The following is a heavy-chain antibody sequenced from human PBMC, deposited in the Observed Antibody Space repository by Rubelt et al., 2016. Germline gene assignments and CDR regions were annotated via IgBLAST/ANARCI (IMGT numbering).Heavy chain of an antibody. J-gene: IGHJ6*02. Sequence: QVTLRESGPALVKPTQTLTLTCTFSGFSLSTSGMCVSWIRQPPGKALEWLARLDWADDMYYSTSLKTRLTISKDTSKNPVVLTVTNMDPVDTATYYGARILVPDYCDRSGGMDDWGQGTTVTVSS. V-gene: IGHV2-70*15. CDR3: ARILVPDYCDRSGGMDD. D-gene: IGHD3-22*01. CDR1: GFSLSTSGMC. CDR2: LDWADDM.